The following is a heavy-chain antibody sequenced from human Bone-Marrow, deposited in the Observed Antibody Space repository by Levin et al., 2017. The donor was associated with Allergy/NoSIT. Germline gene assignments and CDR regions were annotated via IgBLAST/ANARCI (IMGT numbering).Heavy chain of an antibody. CDR3: AKAVAGTGTPHL. J-gene: IGHJ4*02. V-gene: IGHV3-33*06. D-gene: IGHD6-19*01. CDR1: GFTFSSYG. CDR2: IWYDGSDK. Sequence: GGSLRLSCAASGFTFSSYGMHWVRQAPGKGLEWVAVIWYDGSDKYYVDSVKGRFTISRDNSKKTLHLQMNSLRAEDTAVYYCAKAVAGTGTPHLWGQGTLVTVSS.